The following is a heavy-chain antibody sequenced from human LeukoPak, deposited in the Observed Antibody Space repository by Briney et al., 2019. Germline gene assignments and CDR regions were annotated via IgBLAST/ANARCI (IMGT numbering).Heavy chain of an antibody. CDR2: ITGSGDVT. V-gene: IGHV3-23*01. CDR1: GFTFSTYA. Sequence: GGSLRLSCAASGFTFSTYAMTWVRQAPGKGLEWVSSITGSGDVTSAADSVTGRFSISRDNSKSTLYLQMTSLRAEDTAVYYCANSIYSSHGEYFDYWGQGTLVTVSS. CDR3: ANSIYSSHGEYFDY. J-gene: IGHJ4*02. D-gene: IGHD6-13*01.